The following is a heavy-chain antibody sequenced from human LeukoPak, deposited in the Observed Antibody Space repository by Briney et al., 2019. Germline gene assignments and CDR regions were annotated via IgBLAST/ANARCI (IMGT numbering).Heavy chain of an antibody. J-gene: IGHJ4*02. D-gene: IGHD2-2*01. V-gene: IGHV3-23*01. Sequence: GGSLRLSCAASGFNFSSYAMGWVRQAAGNGREWVSGISGSGGNTYSPDSVTGRFTLSRDNSTNTLFLHMNSLRAEDTAVYYCAKGPKIPAPTYYFDYWGQGTLVTVSS. CDR2: ISGSGGNT. CDR1: GFNFSSYA. CDR3: AKGPKIPAPTYYFDY.